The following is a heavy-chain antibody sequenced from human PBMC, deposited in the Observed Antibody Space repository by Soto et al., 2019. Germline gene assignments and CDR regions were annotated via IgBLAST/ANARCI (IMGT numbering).Heavy chain of an antibody. CDR3: ARRRYCGVDCYTQYYYGMDV. D-gene: IGHD2-21*02. CDR1: GGPFRRHN. CDR2: VLPVLGVT. Sequence: VPFGAEVEEPWSSVRNPCRSGGGPFRRHNSHRVGPNPGQGPEWMGRVLPVLGVTNYSRKFKGRMTITADKSKTTAHMELSSLKSEDTARYYCARRRYCGVDCYTQYYYGMDVWGQGTSVIVSS. J-gene: IGHJ6*02. V-gene: IGHV1-69*02.